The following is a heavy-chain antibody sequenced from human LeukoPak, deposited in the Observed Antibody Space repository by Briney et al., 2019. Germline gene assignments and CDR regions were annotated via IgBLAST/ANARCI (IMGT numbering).Heavy chain of an antibody. CDR3: ARSRPRYYDFWSGYLYYFDY. CDR2: LYHSGST. D-gene: IGHD3-3*01. J-gene: IGHJ4*02. V-gene: IGHV4-38-2*02. Sequence: SETLSLTCTVSGYSISSGYYWGWIRQPPGKGLEWIGSLYHSGSTNYNPSLKSRVTISVDTSKNQFSLKLSSVTAADTAVYYCARSRPRYYDFWSGYLYYFDYWGQGTLVTVSS. CDR1: GYSISSGYY.